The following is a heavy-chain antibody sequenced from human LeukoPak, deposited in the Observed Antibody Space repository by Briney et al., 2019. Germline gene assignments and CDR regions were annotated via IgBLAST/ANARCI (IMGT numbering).Heavy chain of an antibody. CDR3: ARSSRGVQGVITPPKY. J-gene: IGHJ4*02. CDR2: ISGSGGST. Sequence: GGSLRLPCAASGFTFSSYAMSWVRQAPGKGLEWVSAISGSGGSTYYADSVKGRFTISRDNSKNTLYLQMNSLRAEDTAVYYCARSSRGVQGVITPPKYWGQGTLVTVSS. CDR1: GFTFSSYA. D-gene: IGHD3-10*01. V-gene: IGHV3-23*01.